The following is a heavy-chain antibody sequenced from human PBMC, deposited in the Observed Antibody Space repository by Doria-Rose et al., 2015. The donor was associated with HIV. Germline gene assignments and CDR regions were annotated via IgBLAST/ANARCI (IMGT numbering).Heavy chain of an antibody. J-gene: IGHJ4*02. CDR3: ARRGVRGVFDF. V-gene: IGHV5-51*01. Sequence: GWVRQMPGKGLEWVAIIYPRDSDSRYSPSFQGQVTISADKSIRTAYLQWNSLQASDTAMYYCARRGVRGVFDFWGPGTLVTVSS. CDR2: IYPRDSDS. D-gene: IGHD3-10*01.